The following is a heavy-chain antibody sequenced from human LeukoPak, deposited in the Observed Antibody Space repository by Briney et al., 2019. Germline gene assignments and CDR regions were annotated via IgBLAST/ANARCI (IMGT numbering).Heavy chain of an antibody. CDR1: GGTFSSYA. Sequence: GASVKVSCKASGGTFSSYAISWVRQAPGQGLEWMGGIIPIFGTANYAQKFQGRVTITADESTSTAYMELSSLRSEDTAVYYCASLTGEGYYDSSGYYYAWFDPWGQGTLVTVSS. CDR3: ASLTGEGYYDSSGYYYAWFDP. D-gene: IGHD3-22*01. CDR2: IIPIFGTA. V-gene: IGHV1-69*13. J-gene: IGHJ5*02.